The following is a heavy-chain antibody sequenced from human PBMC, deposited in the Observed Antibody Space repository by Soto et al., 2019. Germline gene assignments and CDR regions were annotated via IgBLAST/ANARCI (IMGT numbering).Heavy chain of an antibody. Sequence: SLRLSCAASGFNFDAYAMHCVRQAAGKGLEWVAGITWNSGNLAYADSVKGRFTISRDNAKDSLYLQMNSLTPEDTAFYYCAKDHLGGAMAVPFFDPWGQGALVTVSS. CDR3: AKDHLGGAMAVPFFDP. CDR1: GFNFDAYA. J-gene: IGHJ5*02. D-gene: IGHD3-16*01. V-gene: IGHV3-9*01. CDR2: ITWNSGNL.